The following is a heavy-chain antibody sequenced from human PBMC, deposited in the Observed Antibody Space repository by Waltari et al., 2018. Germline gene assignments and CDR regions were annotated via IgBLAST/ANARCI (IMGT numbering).Heavy chain of an antibody. CDR1: GDFPSDDH. J-gene: IGHJ4*02. Sequence: HVQLQESGPGLVKPSETLSLTCTVSGDFPSDDHWTWIRQAPGKGLEWIAYLRNTGGAKCTPSLESRVTVSAVTSKKQFALRRTSVTAADTAVYYCARLPTKYFDSIGWGFFDQWGQGILVTVSS. CDR2: LRNTGGA. V-gene: IGHV4-59*08. D-gene: IGHD3-22*01. CDR3: ARLPTKYFDSIGWGFFDQ.